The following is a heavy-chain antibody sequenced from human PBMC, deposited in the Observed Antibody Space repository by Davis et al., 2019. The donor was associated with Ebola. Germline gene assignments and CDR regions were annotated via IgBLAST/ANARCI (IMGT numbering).Heavy chain of an antibody. Sequence: GESLKISCKGSGYSFTIYWISWVRQMPGKGLEWMGKIDPSDSYTNYSPSFQGHVTISADMSVNTAYLQWSSLKASDTAIYYCARQLLFTFGGAPVGAFDTWGHGTLVTVSS. CDR3: ARQLLFTFGGAPVGAFDT. CDR1: GYSFTIYW. D-gene: IGHD3-16*01. J-gene: IGHJ3*02. CDR2: IDPSDSYT. V-gene: IGHV5-10-1*01.